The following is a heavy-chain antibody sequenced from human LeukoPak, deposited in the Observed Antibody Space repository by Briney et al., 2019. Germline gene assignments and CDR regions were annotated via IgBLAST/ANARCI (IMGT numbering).Heavy chain of an antibody. Sequence: SETLSLTCAVYGGSFSGYYWSWIRQPPGKGLEWIGEINHSGSTNYNPSLKSRVTISVDTSKNQLSLKLSSVTAADTAVYYCARVTRAYDSSGYMAYYFDYWGQGTLVTVSS. V-gene: IGHV4-34*01. CDR3: ARVTRAYDSSGYMAYYFDY. J-gene: IGHJ4*02. CDR2: INHSGST. CDR1: GGSFSGYY. D-gene: IGHD3-22*01.